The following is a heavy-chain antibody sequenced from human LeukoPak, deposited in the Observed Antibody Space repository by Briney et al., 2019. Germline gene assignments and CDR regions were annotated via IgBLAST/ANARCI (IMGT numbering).Heavy chain of an antibody. CDR1: GYTFTNYD. Sequence: GASVKVSCKASGYTFTNYDINWVRQAPGQGLEWMGWMNTNTGNTGYAQKFQGRVTFTRDTSISTAYMELSSLRSEDTAVYYCARAASGSYLREGFDPWGQGTLVTVSS. V-gene: IGHV1-8*03. CDR3: ARAASGSYLREGFDP. CDR2: MNTNTGNT. D-gene: IGHD3-10*01. J-gene: IGHJ5*02.